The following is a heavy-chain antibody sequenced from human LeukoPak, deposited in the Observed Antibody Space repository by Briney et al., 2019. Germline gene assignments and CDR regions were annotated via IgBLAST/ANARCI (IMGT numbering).Heavy chain of an antibody. CDR2: IYYSGST. CDR1: GGSISSYY. Sequence: PSETLSLTCTDSGGSISSYYWSWIRQPPGKGLEWIGYIYYSGSTNYNPSLKSRVTISVDTSKNQFSLKLSSVTAADTAVYYCAMLTTSYDYVWGSYRPYYFDYWGQGTLVTVSS. CDR3: AMLTTSYDYVWGSYRPYYFDY. V-gene: IGHV4-59*01. J-gene: IGHJ4*02. D-gene: IGHD3-16*02.